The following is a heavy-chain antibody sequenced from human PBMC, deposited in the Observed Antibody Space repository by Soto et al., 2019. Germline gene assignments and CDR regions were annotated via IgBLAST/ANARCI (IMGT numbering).Heavy chain of an antibody. V-gene: IGHV4-31*03. CDR3: ARAVNYYDSRPLWAFDI. CDR1: GGSISSGGYY. D-gene: IGHD3-22*01. J-gene: IGHJ3*02. CDR2: IYYSGST. Sequence: QVQLQESGPGLVKPSQTLSLTCTVSGGSISSGGYYWSWIRQHPGKGLEWIGYIYYSGSTYYNTSLKSRVTISVDTSKNQFSRKLSSVTAADTAVYYCARAVNYYDSRPLWAFDIWGQGTMVTVSS.